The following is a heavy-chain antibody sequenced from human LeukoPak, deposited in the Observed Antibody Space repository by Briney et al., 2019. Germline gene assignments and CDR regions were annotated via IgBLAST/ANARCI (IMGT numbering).Heavy chain of an antibody. V-gene: IGHV1-24*01. Sequence: ASVKVSCKVSGYTLTELSMRWVRQAPGKGLEWMGGFDPEDGETIYAQKFQGRVTMTEDTSTDTAYMELSSLRSEDTAVYYCATDLRSQGPFDYWGQGTLVTVSS. CDR3: ATDLRSQGPFDY. CDR1: GYTLTELS. J-gene: IGHJ4*02. CDR2: FDPEDGET.